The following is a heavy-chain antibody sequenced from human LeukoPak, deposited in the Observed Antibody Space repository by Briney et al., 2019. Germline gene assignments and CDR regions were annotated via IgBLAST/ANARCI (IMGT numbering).Heavy chain of an antibody. CDR3: VRGYQLLAPFDH. J-gene: IGHJ4*02. Sequence: ASVKVSCKASGYTFTSYAMHWVRQAPGQRLEWMGWINAGNGNTKYSQKFQGRVTITRDTSASTAYMELSSLRSEDTAVYYCVRGYQLLAPFDHWGQGTLVTVSS. CDR1: GYTFTSYA. CDR2: INAGNGNT. V-gene: IGHV1-3*01. D-gene: IGHD2-2*01.